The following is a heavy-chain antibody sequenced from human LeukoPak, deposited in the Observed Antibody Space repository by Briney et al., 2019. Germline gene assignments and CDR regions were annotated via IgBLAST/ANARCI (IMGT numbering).Heavy chain of an antibody. V-gene: IGHV3-30*18. CDR3: AKGPCSSTSCYAGDWFDP. CDR2: ISYDGSNK. D-gene: IGHD2-2*01. CDR1: GLTVSSYG. J-gene: IGHJ5*02. Sequence: PGGSLRLSCAASGLTVSSYGMHWVRQAPGKGLEWVAVISYDGSNKYYADSVKGRFTISRDNSKNTLYLQMNSLRAEDTAVYYCAKGPCSSTSCYAGDWFDPWGQGTLVTVSS.